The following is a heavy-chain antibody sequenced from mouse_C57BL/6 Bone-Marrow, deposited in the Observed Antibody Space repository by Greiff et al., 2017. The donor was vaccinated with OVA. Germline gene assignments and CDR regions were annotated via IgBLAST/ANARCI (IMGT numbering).Heavy chain of an antibody. CDR2: ISNGGGST. Sequence: EVKLVESGGGLVQPGGSLKLSCAASGFTFSDYYMYWVRQTPEKRLEWVAYISNGGGSTYYPDTVKGRFPISRDNAKNTLYLQMSRLKSEYTAMYYYARRDLLLRSYSMDYWGQGTSVTVSS. V-gene: IGHV5-12*01. CDR3: ARRDLLLRSYSMDY. CDR1: GFTFSDYY. J-gene: IGHJ4*01. D-gene: IGHD1-1*01.